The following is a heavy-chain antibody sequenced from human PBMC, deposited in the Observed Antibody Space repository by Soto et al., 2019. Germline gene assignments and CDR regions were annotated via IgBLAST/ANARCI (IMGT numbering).Heavy chain of an antibody. Sequence: QVQLVQSGAEVKKPGASVKVSCKASGYTFTSYYMHWVRQAPGQGLEWMGIINPSGGSTSYAQKFQGRVTMTRDTSTSTVYMELRSLRSEDTAVYYCARESEAYSGYDAWGYWGQGTLVTVSS. J-gene: IGHJ4*02. CDR3: ARESEAYSGYDAWGY. CDR1: GYTFTSYY. D-gene: IGHD5-12*01. V-gene: IGHV1-46*03. CDR2: INPSGGST.